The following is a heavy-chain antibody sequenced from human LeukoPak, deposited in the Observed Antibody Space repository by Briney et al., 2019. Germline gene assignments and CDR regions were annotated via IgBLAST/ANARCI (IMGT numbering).Heavy chain of an antibody. CDR1: GYTFTSYG. CDR3: ARRVSSQRRDPYYLDS. V-gene: IGHV1-18*01. CDR2: ISAYNGNT. J-gene: IGHJ4*02. Sequence: ASVKVSCKASGYTFTSYGIGWVRQAPGQGLEWMGWISAYNGNTNYAQKLQGRVTMTTDTSTSTAYMELRSLRSDGTAVYYCARRVSSQRRDPYYLDSWGQETLVTVSS.